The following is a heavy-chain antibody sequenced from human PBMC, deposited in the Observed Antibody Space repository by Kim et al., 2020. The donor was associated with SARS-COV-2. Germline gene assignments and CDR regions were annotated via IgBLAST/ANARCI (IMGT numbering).Heavy chain of an antibody. CDR3: ARDSGYDSSGPRGWFDP. J-gene: IGHJ5*02. CDR1: GGSISSGSYY. D-gene: IGHD3-22*01. V-gene: IGHV4-61*02. Sequence: SETLSLTCTVSGGSISSGSYYWSWIRQPAGKGLEWIGRIYTSGSTNYNPSLKSRVTISVDTSKNQFSLKLSSVTAADTAVYYCARDSGYDSSGPRGWFDPWGQGTLVTVSS. CDR2: IYTSGST.